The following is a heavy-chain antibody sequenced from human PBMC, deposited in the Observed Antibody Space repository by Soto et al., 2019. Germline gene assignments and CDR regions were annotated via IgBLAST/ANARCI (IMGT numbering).Heavy chain of an antibody. CDR2: TYYRSKWYN. D-gene: IGHD3-10*01. Sequence: SQTLSLTCAISGDSVSSSSAAWNWIRQSPSRGLEWLGRTYYRSKWYNDYAVSVKSRITINPDTSKNQFSLQLNSVTPEDTAVYYCARDQAVGTAMVRGNYYYYGMDVWGQGTTVTVSS. J-gene: IGHJ6*02. V-gene: IGHV6-1*01. CDR3: ARDQAVGTAMVRGNYYYYGMDV. CDR1: GDSVSSSSAA.